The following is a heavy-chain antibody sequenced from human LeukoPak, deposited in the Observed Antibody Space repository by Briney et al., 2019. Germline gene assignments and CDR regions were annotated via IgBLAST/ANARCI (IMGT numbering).Heavy chain of an antibody. J-gene: IGHJ4*02. CDR3: GRHMQSSSWYPADY. CDR2: IYPGDSDT. CDR1: GYSFTNYW. Sequence: GESLKISCKGSGYSFTNYWIGWVRQMPGKGLEWMGIIYPGDSDTRYSPSFQGQVTISADKSINTACLQWSSLKASDTAIYYCGRHMQSSSWYPADYWGQGTQVTVSS. D-gene: IGHD6-13*01. V-gene: IGHV5-51*01.